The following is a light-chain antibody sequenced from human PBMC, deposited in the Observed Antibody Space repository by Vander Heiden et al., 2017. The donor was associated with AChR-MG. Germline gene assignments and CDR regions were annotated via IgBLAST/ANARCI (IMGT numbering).Light chain of an antibody. V-gene: IGKV1-39*01. CDR1: QSISSY. CDR2: AAS. J-gene: IGKJ1*01. Sequence: DIQMTQSPSSLSASVGDRVTITCRASQSISSYLNGYQQKPGKAPKLLIYAASSLQSGVPSRFSGSGSGTDFTLTISRLQPEDFATYYCQQCESTPWTFGQGTRVEIK. CDR3: QQCESTPWT.